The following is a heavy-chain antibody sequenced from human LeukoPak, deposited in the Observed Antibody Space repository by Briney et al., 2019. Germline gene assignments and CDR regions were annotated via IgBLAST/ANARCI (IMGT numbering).Heavy chain of an antibody. CDR2: MNPNSGNT. J-gene: IGHJ4*02. V-gene: IGHV1-8*01. Sequence: WASVKVSCKASGYTFTTYDINWVRQATGQGLEWMGWMNPNSGNTGYAQRFQGRVTMTRDTSTSTAYMELNSLTSEDTAVYYCAKSVRDTGTFDYWGQGTLVTVSS. CDR3: AKSVRDTGTFDY. D-gene: IGHD5-18*01. CDR1: GYTFTTYD.